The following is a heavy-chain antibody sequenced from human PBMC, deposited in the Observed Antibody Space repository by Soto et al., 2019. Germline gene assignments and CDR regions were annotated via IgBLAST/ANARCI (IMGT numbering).Heavy chain of an antibody. Sequence: QVQLVQSGAEVREPGASVKVSCKASGYSFTSLDINWVRQTAGQGLEWMGRMQPSTGRTGYAQKFQGRVTMTRDTSINTAYMELTTLTSDDTALYYCARGVSAGVDYWGQGTLVTVS. CDR3: ARGVSAGVDY. V-gene: IGHV1-8*01. J-gene: IGHJ4*02. CDR2: MQPSTGRT. CDR1: GYSFTSLD. D-gene: IGHD1-26*01.